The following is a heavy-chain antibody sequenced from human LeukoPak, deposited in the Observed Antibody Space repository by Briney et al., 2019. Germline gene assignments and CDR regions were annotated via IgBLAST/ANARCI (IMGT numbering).Heavy chain of an antibody. CDR2: ISSSSSYI. D-gene: IGHD1-26*01. Sequence: GGSLRLSCAASEFTFSTYSMNWVRQAPGKGLEWVSSISSSSSYIYYADSVKGRFTISRDNSKNTLYLQMNSLRAEDTAVYYCAKDQWELLGYFDYWGQGTLVTVSS. V-gene: IGHV3-21*04. CDR3: AKDQWELLGYFDY. CDR1: EFTFSTYS. J-gene: IGHJ4*02.